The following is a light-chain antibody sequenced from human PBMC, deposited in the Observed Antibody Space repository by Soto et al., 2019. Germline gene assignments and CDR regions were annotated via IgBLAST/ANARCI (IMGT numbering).Light chain of an antibody. V-gene: IGLV2-14*01. Sequence: QSVLTQPASGSGSPGQSISISCTGTSSDVGGYNYVSWYQQHPGKAPKLMIYEVNNRPSGVSNRFSGSKSGNTASLTISGLQAEDEADYYCSSYTSSSTLGVFGTGTKVTVL. CDR3: SSYTSSSTLGV. CDR1: SSDVGGYNY. J-gene: IGLJ1*01. CDR2: EVN.